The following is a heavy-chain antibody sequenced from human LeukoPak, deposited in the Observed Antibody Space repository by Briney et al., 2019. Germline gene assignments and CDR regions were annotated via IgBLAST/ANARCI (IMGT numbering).Heavy chain of an antibody. CDR3: AKDDFWSGYYTRGFDY. J-gene: IGHJ4*02. CDR2: ISYDGSNK. D-gene: IGHD3-3*01. V-gene: IGHV3-30*18. CDR1: GFTFSTYG. Sequence: GGSLRLSCAASGFTFSTYGMHWVRQAPGKGLEWVAVISYDGSNKYYADSVKGRFTISRDNSKNTLYLQMSSLRPEDTAVYYCAKDDFWSGYYTRGFDYWGQGTLVTVFS.